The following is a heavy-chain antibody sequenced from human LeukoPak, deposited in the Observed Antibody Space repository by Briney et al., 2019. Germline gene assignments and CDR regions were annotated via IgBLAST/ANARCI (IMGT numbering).Heavy chain of an antibody. V-gene: IGHV1-69*02. D-gene: IGHD2-8*01. Sequence: GSSVKVSCKASGGTFSSYTISWVRQAPGQGLEWMGRIIPILGIANYAQKFQSRVTITADKSTSTAYMELSSLRSEDTAVYYCARKSGYCTNGVCYHYFDYWGQGTLVTVSS. J-gene: IGHJ4*02. CDR2: IIPILGIA. CDR1: GGTFSSYT. CDR3: ARKSGYCTNGVCYHYFDY.